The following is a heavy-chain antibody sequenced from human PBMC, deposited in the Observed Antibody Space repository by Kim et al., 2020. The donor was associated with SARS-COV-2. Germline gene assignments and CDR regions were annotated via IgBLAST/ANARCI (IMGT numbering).Heavy chain of an antibody. CDR2: ISAYNGNT. CDR1: GYTFTSYG. D-gene: IGHD1-26*01. J-gene: IGHJ6*02. Sequence: ASVKVSCKASGYTFTSYGISWVRQAPGQGLEWMGWISAYNGNTNYAQKLQGRVTMTTDTSTSTAYMELRSLRSDDTAVYYCASCRPQDIVGATTISCYYYGMDVWGQGTTVTVSS. CDR3: ASCRPQDIVGATTISCYYYGMDV. V-gene: IGHV1-18*04.